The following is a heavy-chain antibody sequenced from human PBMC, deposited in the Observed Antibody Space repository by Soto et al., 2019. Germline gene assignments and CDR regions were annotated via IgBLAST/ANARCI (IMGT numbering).Heavy chain of an antibody. CDR3: ARWVEVSLDYFDS. V-gene: IGHV4-31*03. D-gene: IGHD2-15*01. CDR2: IYYSGRT. CDR1: GGSISSGGYY. Sequence: SEPLSLTCTVSGGSISSGGYYWSWIRQHPGKGLEWIGHIYYSGRTHYNPSLKSRVAISVDTSKNQFSLYLNSVTAADTAVYYCARWVEVSLDYFDSWGQGTPVTVSS. J-gene: IGHJ4*02.